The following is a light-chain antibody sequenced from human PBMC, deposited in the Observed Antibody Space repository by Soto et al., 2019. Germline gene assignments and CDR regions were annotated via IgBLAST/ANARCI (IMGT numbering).Light chain of an antibody. CDR1: SSDVGGYNL. J-gene: IGLJ1*01. CDR2: EVS. CDR3: RSYTSSSNYV. Sequence: QSVLTQPASVSGSPGQSITTSCTGTSSDVGGYNLVSWYQQHPGKAPKLMIYEVSNRPSGVSNRFSGSKSGNTASLTISGHQSEDDAHYYRRSYTSSSNYVFGTGAKVTVL. V-gene: IGLV2-14*01.